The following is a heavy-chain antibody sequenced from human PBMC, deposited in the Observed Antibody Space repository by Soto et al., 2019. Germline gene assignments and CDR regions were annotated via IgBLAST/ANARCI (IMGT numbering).Heavy chain of an antibody. D-gene: IGHD3-3*01. CDR3: ARSGYYTQRNHDY. CDR2: INHSGST. CDR1: GGSFSGYY. V-gene: IGHV4-34*01. J-gene: IGHJ4*02. Sequence: QVQLQQWGAGLLKPSETLSLTCAVYGGSFSGYYWSWIRQPPGKGLEWIGEINHSGSTNYNPYLKSRVTRSVATSKTQFSLKLSSVTAADTSVYYCARSGYYTQRNHDYWGQGTLVTVSS.